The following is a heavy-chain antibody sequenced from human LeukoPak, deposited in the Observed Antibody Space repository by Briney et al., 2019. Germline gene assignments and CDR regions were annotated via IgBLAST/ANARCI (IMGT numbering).Heavy chain of an antibody. J-gene: IGHJ4*02. V-gene: IGHV3-30*02. CDR3: AKERDTAMVTIDY. Sequence: GGSLRLSCAASGFTFSSYWMHWVRQAPGKGLEWVAFIRYDGSNKYYADSVKGRFTISRDNSKNTLYLQMNSLRAEDTAVYYCAKERDTAMVTIDYWGQGTLVTVSS. CDR2: IRYDGSNK. CDR1: GFTFSSYW. D-gene: IGHD5-18*01.